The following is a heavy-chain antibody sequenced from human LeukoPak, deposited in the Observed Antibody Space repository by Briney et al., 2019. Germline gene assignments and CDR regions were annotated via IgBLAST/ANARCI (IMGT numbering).Heavy chain of an antibody. CDR3: ARRKGYYGSGTYYGMDV. Sequence: GGSLKISCKGSGYSFTSYWIGWVRQVPGKGLEWVGIIYPGDSDTRYSPSFKAQVTISPDKSISTAYLQWSTLKAPDPAVYYCARRKGYYGSGTYYGMDVWGQGTTVTVSS. CDR2: IYPGDSDT. CDR1: GYSFTSYW. J-gene: IGHJ6*02. D-gene: IGHD3-10*01. V-gene: IGHV5-51*01.